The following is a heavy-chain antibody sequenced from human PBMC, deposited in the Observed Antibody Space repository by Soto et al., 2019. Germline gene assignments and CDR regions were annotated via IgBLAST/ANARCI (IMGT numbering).Heavy chain of an antibody. J-gene: IGHJ5*02. V-gene: IGHV4-39*01. CDR3: ARLRGYQNNWFDP. CDR2: IYYSGST. CDR1: GGSISSSSYY. Sequence: SETLSLTCTVSGGSISSSSYYWGWIRQPPGKGLEWIGSIYYSGSTYYNPSLKSRVTISVDTSKNQFSLKLSSVTAADTAVYYCARLRGYQNNWFDPWGQGTLVTVSS. D-gene: IGHD3-10*01.